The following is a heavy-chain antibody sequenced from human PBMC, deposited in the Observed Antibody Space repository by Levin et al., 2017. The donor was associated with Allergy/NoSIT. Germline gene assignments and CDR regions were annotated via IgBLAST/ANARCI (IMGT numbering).Heavy chain of an antibody. Sequence: ASVKVSCKASGYTFTSYAMHWVRQAPGQRLEWMGWINAGNGNTKYSQKFRGRVTITRDTSASTAYMELSSLRSEDTAVYYCARGKLELSSPFDYWGQGTLVTVSS. CDR3: ARGKLELSSPFDY. CDR2: INAGNGNT. D-gene: IGHD1-7*01. V-gene: IGHV1-3*01. CDR1: GYTFTSYA. J-gene: IGHJ4*02.